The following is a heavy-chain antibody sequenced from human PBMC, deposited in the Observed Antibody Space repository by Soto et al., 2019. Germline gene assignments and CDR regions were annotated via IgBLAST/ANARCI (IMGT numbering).Heavy chain of an antibody. V-gene: IGHV4-59*01. CDR2: IYYSGIT. CDR3: ARYKSNYYYGMDV. D-gene: IGHD1-20*01. J-gene: IGHJ6*02. CDR1: GGSISSYY. Sequence: SETLSLTCTVSGGSISSYYWSWIRQPPGEGLEWIGYIYYSGITNYNPSLKSRVTISVDTSKNQFSLKLSSVTAADTAVYYCARYKSNYYYGMDVWGQGTTVTV.